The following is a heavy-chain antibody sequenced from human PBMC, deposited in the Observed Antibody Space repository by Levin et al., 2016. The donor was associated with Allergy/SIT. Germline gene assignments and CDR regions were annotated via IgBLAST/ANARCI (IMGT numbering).Heavy chain of an antibody. Sequence: GESLKISCAASGFMLSSYGLNWVRQAPEKGLEWVSAISGSGGLTYYADSVKGRFTIFRDNSKDTLYLQMNSLRAEDTAVYYCAKVASVGLSAFDIWGQGTGVTVSS. V-gene: IGHV3-23*01. CDR3: AKVASVGLSAFDI. CDR2: ISGSGGLT. CDR1: GFMLSSYG. J-gene: IGHJ3*02. D-gene: IGHD3-10*01.